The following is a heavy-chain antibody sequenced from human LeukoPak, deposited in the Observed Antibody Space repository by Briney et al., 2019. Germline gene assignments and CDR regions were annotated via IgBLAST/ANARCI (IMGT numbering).Heavy chain of an antibody. J-gene: IGHJ6*02. V-gene: IGHV3-30-3*01. D-gene: IGHD5-18*01. CDR3: ARVPVDTAITLAFDYYYYGMDV. Sequence: GGSLRLSCAASGFTFSSYAMHWVRQAPGKGLEWVAVISYDGSNKYYADSVKGRFTISRDNSKNTLYLQMNSLRAEDTAVYYCARVPVDTAITLAFDYYYYGMDVWGQGTTVTVSS. CDR1: GFTFSSYA. CDR2: ISYDGSNK.